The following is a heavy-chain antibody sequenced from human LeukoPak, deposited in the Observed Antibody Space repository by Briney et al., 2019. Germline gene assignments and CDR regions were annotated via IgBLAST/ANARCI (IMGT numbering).Heavy chain of an antibody. Sequence: SETLSLTCTVSGGSISSSSYYWGWIRQPPGNGLEWIGSIYYSGSTYYNPSLKSRVTISVDTSKNQFSLKLSSVTAADTAVYYCARMPSITRGYFDYWGQGTLVTVSS. CDR1: GGSISSSSYY. CDR3: ARMPSITRGYFDY. V-gene: IGHV4-39*01. D-gene: IGHD3-10*01. CDR2: IYYSGST. J-gene: IGHJ4*02.